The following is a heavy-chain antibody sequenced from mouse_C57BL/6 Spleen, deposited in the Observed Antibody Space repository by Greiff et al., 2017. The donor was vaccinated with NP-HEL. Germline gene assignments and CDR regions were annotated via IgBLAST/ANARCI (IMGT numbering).Heavy chain of an antibody. J-gene: IGHJ2*01. V-gene: IGHV1-82*01. CDR1: GYAFTSSW. CDR3: ARGLGGTAFDD. D-gene: IGHD3-1*01. Sequence: VQLQQSGPELVKPGASVKFSCKASGYAFTSSWMNWVKQRPGQGLEWIGRIYPGDGDTNYNGKFKGKATLTADKSSSTAYMQLSSLTSEDSAVYVCARGLGGTAFDDWGKGTTLTVYS. CDR2: IYPGDGDT.